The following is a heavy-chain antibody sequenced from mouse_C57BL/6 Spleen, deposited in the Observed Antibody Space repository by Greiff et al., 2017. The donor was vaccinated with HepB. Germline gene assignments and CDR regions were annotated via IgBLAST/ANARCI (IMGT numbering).Heavy chain of an antibody. J-gene: IGHJ1*03. CDR1: GYTFTSYW. CDR2: IYPSDSET. CDR3: ARGMYFDV. V-gene: IGHV1-61*01. Sequence: QVQLKQPGAELVRPGSSVKLSCKASGYTFTSYWMDWVKQRPGQGLEWIGNIYPSDSETHYNQKFKDKATLTVDKSSSTAYMQLSSLTSEDSAVYYCARGMYFDVWGTGTTVTVSS.